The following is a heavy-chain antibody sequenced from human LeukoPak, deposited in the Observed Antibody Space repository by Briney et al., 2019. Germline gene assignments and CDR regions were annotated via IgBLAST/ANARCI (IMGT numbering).Heavy chain of an antibody. J-gene: IGHJ4*02. CDR2: ISWNSGSI. V-gene: IGHV3-9*01. CDR3: ARDGSGRDGYNYFDY. D-gene: IGHD5-24*01. Sequence: GGSLRLSCAASGFTFDDYAMHWVRQAPGKGLEWVSGISWNSGSIGYADSVKGRFTISRDNAKNSLYLQMNSLRVEDTAVYYCARDGSGRDGYNYFDYWGQGTLVTVSS. CDR1: GFTFDDYA.